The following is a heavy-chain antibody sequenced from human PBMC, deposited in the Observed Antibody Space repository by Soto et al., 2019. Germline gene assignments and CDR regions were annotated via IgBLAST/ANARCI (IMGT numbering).Heavy chain of an antibody. CDR2: MSHSGGT. CDR3: ARVERGTVTTVVDAFDI. CDR1: GGFVSSGTYY. D-gene: IGHD1-1*01. Sequence: QVRLQQWGAGLLKPSETLSLTCAVYGGFVSSGTYYWSWIWQPPGKGLEWIGEMSHSGGTHFNPSLKSRVTISVDTSKNQFSLKMSSVTAADTALYYCARVERGTVTTVVDAFDIWGPGTMVTVSS. J-gene: IGHJ3*02. V-gene: IGHV4-34*01.